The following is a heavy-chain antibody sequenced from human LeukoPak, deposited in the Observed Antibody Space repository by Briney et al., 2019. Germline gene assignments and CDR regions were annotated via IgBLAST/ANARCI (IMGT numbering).Heavy chain of an antibody. J-gene: IGHJ4*02. Sequence: GGSLRLSCAASGFTFSSYAMSWVRQAPGKGLEWVSAISGSCGSTYYADSVKGRFTISRDTSKNTLYLKMNSLRAEDTAVYYCAKAHGGYNDYWGQGTLVTVSS. CDR1: GFTFSSYA. CDR2: ISGSCGST. V-gene: IGHV3-23*01. CDR3: AKAHGGYNDY. D-gene: IGHD2-15*01.